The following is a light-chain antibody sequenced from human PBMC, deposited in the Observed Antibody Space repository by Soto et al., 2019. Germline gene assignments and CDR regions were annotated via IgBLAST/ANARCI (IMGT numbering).Light chain of an antibody. CDR2: EVS. J-gene: IGLJ3*02. V-gene: IGLV2-8*01. Sequence: QSVLTQPPSASGSPGQSVTISCTGTSSDVGGYNYVSWYQQHPGKAPKLMIYEVSKRPSGVSDRFSGSKSGNTASLTVSRLQAEDETDYYCSSYAGSNNLVFGGGTKLTVL. CDR1: SSDVGGYNY. CDR3: SSYAGSNNLV.